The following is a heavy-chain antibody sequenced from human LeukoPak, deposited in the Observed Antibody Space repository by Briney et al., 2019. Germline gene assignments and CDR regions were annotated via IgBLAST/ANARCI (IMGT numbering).Heavy chain of an antibody. CDR2: IYHSGST. D-gene: IGHD3-22*01. CDR3: ARVTHLTMIVVALDY. V-gene: IGHV4-4*02. Sequence: SGTLSLTCAVSGGSISSSNWWSWVRQPPGKGLEWIGEIYHSGSTNYNPSLKSRVTISVDKSKNQFSLKLGSVTATDTAVYYCARVTHLTMIVVALDYWGQGTLVTVSS. J-gene: IGHJ4*02. CDR1: GGSISSSNW.